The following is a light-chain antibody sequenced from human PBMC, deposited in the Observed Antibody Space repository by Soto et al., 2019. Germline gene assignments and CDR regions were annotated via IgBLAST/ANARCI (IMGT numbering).Light chain of an antibody. CDR2: GAS. V-gene: IGKV3-15*01. CDR1: QRVSSN. CDR3: QQYNNWPPYT. J-gene: IGKJ2*01. Sequence: EIVMTQSPVTLSVSPGERATLSCRASQRVSSNVAWYQQKPGQAPRLLIYGASTRATGIPARFSGSGSGTEFTLIISSLQSEDFAVYYCQQYNNWPPYTFGQGTKVEIK.